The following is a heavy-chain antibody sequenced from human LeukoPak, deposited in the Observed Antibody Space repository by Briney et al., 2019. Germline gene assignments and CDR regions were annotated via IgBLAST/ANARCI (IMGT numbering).Heavy chain of an antibody. CDR2: IYWDDDK. J-gene: IGHJ3*02. CDR1: GFSLSTSGVG. Sequence: SGPTLLHPTPTLTLTCTFSGFSLSTSGVGVGWIRQPPGKALEWLALIYWDDDKRYSPSLKSRLTITKDTSKNQVVLTMTDMDPVDTATYYCAHSMTMVRGVIITSNAFDIWGQGTMVTVSS. V-gene: IGHV2-5*02. CDR3: AHSMTMVRGVIITSNAFDI. D-gene: IGHD3-10*01.